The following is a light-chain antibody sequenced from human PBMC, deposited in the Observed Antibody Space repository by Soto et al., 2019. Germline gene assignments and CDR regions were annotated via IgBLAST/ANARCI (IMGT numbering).Light chain of an antibody. CDR3: QQYNNWPPYT. V-gene: IGKV3-15*01. CDR1: QSVSSN. Sequence: EIVMTQSPATLSVSPGERATLSCRASQSVSSNLAWYQQKPGQAPRLLIYGASTRATGIPARFSGSGSGTDFPLTIISLQSEDFAVYYWQQYNNWPPYTFGQGTKLEIK. J-gene: IGKJ2*01. CDR2: GAS.